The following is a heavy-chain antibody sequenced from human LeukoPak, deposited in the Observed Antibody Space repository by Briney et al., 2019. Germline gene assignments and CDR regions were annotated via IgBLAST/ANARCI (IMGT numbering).Heavy chain of an antibody. CDR2: ISSTGSTR. CDR3: ARDKGYYDMDV. J-gene: IGHJ6*02. V-gene: IGHV3-48*03. CDR1: GFSLSAYQ. Sequence: QPGGSLRLSCVASGFSLSAYQMNWVRQAPGKGLEWVSYISSTGSTRLYADSVKGRFTISRDKAKNSLYLQMNSLRVEDTAVYYCARDKGYYDMDVWGQGTTVTVSS.